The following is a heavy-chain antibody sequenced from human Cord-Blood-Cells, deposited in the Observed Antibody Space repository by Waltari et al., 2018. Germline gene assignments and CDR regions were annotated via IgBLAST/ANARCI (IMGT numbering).Heavy chain of an antibody. CDR3: AREKAAAGTYYYYGMDV. V-gene: IGHV1-18*01. CDR2: ISAYNGNT. J-gene: IGHJ6*02. CDR1: GYHFTIYG. D-gene: IGHD6-13*01. Sequence: QVQLVQYGAEVKKPGASVKVSCKASGYHFTIYGIRWVAQAPGQGLAWMGWISAYNGNTNYAQKLQGRVTMTTDTSTSTAYMELRSLRSDDTAVYYCAREKAAAGTYYYYGMDVWGQGTTVTVSS.